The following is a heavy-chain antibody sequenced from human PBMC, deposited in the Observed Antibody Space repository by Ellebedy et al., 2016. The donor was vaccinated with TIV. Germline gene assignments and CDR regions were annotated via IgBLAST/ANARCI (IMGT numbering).Heavy chain of an antibody. CDR3: ARGRYDSSGYYQDY. CDR1: GFTFSSYG. D-gene: IGHD3-22*01. Sequence: GGSLRLXXAASGFTFSSYGMHWVRQAPGKGLEWVAVIWYDGSNKYYADSVKGRFTVSRDNSKNTLYLQMNSLRAEDTAVYYCARGRYDSSGYYQDYWGQGTLVTVSS. V-gene: IGHV3-33*01. CDR2: IWYDGSNK. J-gene: IGHJ4*02.